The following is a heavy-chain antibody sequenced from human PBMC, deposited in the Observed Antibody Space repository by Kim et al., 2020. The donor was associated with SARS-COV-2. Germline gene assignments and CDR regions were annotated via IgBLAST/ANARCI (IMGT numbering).Heavy chain of an antibody. D-gene: IGHD4-4*01. J-gene: IGHJ6*02. Sequence: GESLKISCKGSGYSFTSYWISWVRQMPGKGLEWMGRIDPSDSYTNYSPSFQGHVTISADKSISTAYLQWSSLKASDTAMYYCARQPYSNYAYYYGMDVWGQGTTVTVSS. CDR3: ARQPYSNYAYYYGMDV. V-gene: IGHV5-10-1*01. CDR1: GYSFTSYW. CDR2: IDPSDSYT.